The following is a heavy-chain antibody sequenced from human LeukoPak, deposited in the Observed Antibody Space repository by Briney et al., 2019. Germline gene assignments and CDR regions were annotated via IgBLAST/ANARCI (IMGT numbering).Heavy chain of an antibody. CDR3: ARAPDYGDYQYYFDY. Sequence: PSETLSLTCTVSGGSISSYYWSWIRQPPGKGLEWIGYIYYSGSTNYNPSLKSRVTISVDRSKNQFSLKLSSVTAADTAVYYCARAPDYGDYQYYFDYWGQGTLVTVSS. CDR1: GGSISSYY. D-gene: IGHD4-17*01. CDR2: IYYSGST. V-gene: IGHV4-59*12. J-gene: IGHJ4*02.